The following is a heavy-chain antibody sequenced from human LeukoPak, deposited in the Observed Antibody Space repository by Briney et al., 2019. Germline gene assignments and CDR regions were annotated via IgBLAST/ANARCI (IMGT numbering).Heavy chain of an antibody. CDR2: INHSGST. CDR1: GGSISSYY. J-gene: IGHJ4*02. CDR3: ARWHGSGSYYNGGHDY. D-gene: IGHD3-10*01. Sequence: PSETLSLTCTVSGGSISSYYWSWIRQPPGKGLEWIGEINHSGSTNYNPSLKSRVTISVDTSKNQFSLKLSSVTAADTAVYYCARWHGSGSYYNGGHDYWGQGTLVTVSS. V-gene: IGHV4-34*01.